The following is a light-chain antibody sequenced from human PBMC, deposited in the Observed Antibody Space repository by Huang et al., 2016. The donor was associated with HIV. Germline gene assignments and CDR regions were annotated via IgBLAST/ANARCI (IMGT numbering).Light chain of an antibody. CDR3: QQYGSSPWT. J-gene: IGKJ1*01. Sequence: EIVLTQSPGTLSLSPGERATLSCRASQCVSSSYLAWYQQKPGQAPRLLIYGASSRATGIPDMVSGSGSGTDFTLTISRLEPEDFAVYYCQQYGSSPWTFGQGTKVEIK. V-gene: IGKV3-20*01. CDR1: QCVSSSY. CDR2: GAS.